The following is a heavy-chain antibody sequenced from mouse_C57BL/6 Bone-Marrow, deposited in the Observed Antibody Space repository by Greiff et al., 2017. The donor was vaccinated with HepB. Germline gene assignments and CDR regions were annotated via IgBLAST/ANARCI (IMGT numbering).Heavy chain of an antibody. Sequence: QVQLQQPGAELVRPGSSVKLSCKASGYTFTSYWMDWVKQRPGQGLEWIGNIYPSDSATHYNQKFKDKATLTVYKSSSTAYMQLSSLTSEDSAVYYWARGRLRRLDYWGQGTTLTVSS. V-gene: IGHV1-61*01. CDR2: IYPSDSAT. D-gene: IGHD2-4*01. CDR3: ARGRLRRLDY. CDR1: GYTFTSYW. J-gene: IGHJ2*01.